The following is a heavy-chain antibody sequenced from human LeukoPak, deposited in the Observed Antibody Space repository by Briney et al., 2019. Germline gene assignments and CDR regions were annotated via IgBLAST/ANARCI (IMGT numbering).Heavy chain of an antibody. Sequence: GGSLRLSCAASGITFSSYWMSWVRQAPGKGLEWVANIKQDGSEKYYVDSVKGRFTVSRDNSKNSLYLQMNSLRAEDTAVYYCARDVSYDSGNYYYGFGYWGQGTLVTVSS. J-gene: IGHJ4*02. CDR2: IKQDGSEK. V-gene: IGHV3-7*01. D-gene: IGHD3-10*01. CDR3: ARDVSYDSGNYYYGFGY. CDR1: GITFSSYW.